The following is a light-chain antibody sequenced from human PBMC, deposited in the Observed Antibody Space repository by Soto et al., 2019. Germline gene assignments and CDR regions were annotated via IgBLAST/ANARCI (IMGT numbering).Light chain of an antibody. J-gene: IGKJ4*01. CDR2: GAS. Sequence: MLTQSPGTLSLTPGERATLSCRASLSVSGSQLAWYQQKPGQPPRLLIYGASSRAAGIPDRFSGSGSGTDFTLTINRLEPEDFAVYYCQQRSNWPPTFGGGTKVDI. CDR3: QQRSNWPPT. CDR1: LSVSGSQ. V-gene: IGKV3D-20*02.